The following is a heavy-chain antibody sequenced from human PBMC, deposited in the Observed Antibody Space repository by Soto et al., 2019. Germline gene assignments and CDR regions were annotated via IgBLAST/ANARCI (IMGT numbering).Heavy chain of an antibody. CDR3: ARGGGIMITFGGVIALDYYYYGMDV. V-gene: IGHV4-34*01. J-gene: IGHJ6*02. Sequence: SETLSLTYAVYGGSFRGYYWSWIRQPPGKGLEGIGEINHRGSTNYNPSLKSRVTISVDASKNQFSLKLSSVTAADTAVYYCARGGGIMITFGGVIALDYYYYGMDVWGQGTTVTVS. D-gene: IGHD3-16*02. CDR1: GGSFRGYY. CDR2: INHRGST.